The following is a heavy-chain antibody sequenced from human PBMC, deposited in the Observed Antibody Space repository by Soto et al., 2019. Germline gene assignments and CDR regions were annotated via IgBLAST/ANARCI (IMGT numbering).Heavy chain of an antibody. D-gene: IGHD3-22*01. J-gene: IGHJ6*02. CDR2: IYYSGST. CDR3: ARDPTVISSYYYYGMDV. Sequence: LETLSLTCTVSGGSISSYYWSWIRQPPGKGLEWIGYIYYSGSTNYNPSLKSRVTISVDTSKNQFSLKLSSVTAADTAVYYCARDPTVISSYYYYGMDVWGQGTTVTVSS. CDR1: GGSISSYY. V-gene: IGHV4-59*01.